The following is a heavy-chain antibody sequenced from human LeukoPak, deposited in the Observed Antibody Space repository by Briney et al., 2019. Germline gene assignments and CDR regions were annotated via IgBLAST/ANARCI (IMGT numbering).Heavy chain of an antibody. J-gene: IGHJ4*02. CDR1: GGSISSYY. Sequence: KPSETLSLTCTVSGGSISSYYWSWIRQPAGKGLEWIGRIYTNGNTNYNPSLKSRVTMSVDTSKNQSYLKLSSVTAADTAVYYCARAWSTSGSYIDYWGQGTLVTVSS. CDR2: IYTNGNT. D-gene: IGHD1-26*01. CDR3: ARAWSTSGSYIDY. V-gene: IGHV4-4*07.